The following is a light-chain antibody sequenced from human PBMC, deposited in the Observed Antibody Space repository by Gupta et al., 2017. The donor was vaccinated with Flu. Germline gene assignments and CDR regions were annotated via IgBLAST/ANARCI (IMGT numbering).Light chain of an antibody. J-gene: IGLJ3*02. Sequence: SSCTVTSSDSRTYNYVSCYQQHPGKAPELMIFEINNRPSGVSTRFSGSKSGNTASLTISGLQAEDEAVYFCSSYSYTNTNTLVVFGGGTKVTVL. CDR3: SSYSYTNTNTLVV. V-gene: IGLV2-14*01. CDR2: EIN. CDR1: SSDSRTYNY.